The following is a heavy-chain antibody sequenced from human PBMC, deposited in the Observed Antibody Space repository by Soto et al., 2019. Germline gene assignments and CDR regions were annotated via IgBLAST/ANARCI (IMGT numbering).Heavy chain of an antibody. J-gene: IGHJ6*03. Sequence: EVQLLESGGNLVEPGGSLRLSRVVSGFTFGSYAMSWVRQAPEKGPEWVAILGGDGFTTYYADSVRGRFTISGDKSKSTLFLQMNSLRADDTGVYYCAKALRPSLNFFYYMDVWGRGTCVIVSS. D-gene: IGHD2-2*01. V-gene: IGHV3-23*01. CDR2: LGGDGFTT. CDR1: GFTFGSYA. CDR3: AKALRPSLNFFYYMDV.